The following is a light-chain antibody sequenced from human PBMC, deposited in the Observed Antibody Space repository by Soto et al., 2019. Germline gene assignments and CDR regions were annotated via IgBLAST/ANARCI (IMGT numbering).Light chain of an antibody. CDR3: SSYTSSSTRV. Sequence: QSALTQPASVSGSPGQSITISCTGTSSDVGGYNYVSWYQQHPGKAPNLMIYEVSNRPSGVSNRFSCSKSGNTASLTIAGLQAEDDDYYYCSSYTSSSTRVFGGGTKLTVL. V-gene: IGLV2-14*01. CDR1: SSDVGGYNY. J-gene: IGLJ2*01. CDR2: EVS.